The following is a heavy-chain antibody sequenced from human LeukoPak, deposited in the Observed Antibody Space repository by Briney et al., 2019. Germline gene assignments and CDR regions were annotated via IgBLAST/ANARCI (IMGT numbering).Heavy chain of an antibody. J-gene: IGHJ6*02. V-gene: IGHV1-46*04. CDR2: INPSSGTT. CDR1: GYTFSNYY. D-gene: IGHD5-18*01. Sequence: GASVKVSCKASGYTFSNYYMHWVRQAPGQGLEWMGIINPSSGTTSYAQKLQGRVTMTRDTSTSTVYMELSSLRSEDTAVYYCAREHTAMYRADYYGMDVWGQGTTVTVSS. CDR3: AREHTAMYRADYYGMDV.